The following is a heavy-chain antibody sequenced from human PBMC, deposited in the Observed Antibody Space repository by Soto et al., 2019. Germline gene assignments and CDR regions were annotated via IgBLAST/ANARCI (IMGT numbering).Heavy chain of an antibody. CDR3: ARGRIQLWYPFDY. CDR2: IYYSGYA. V-gene: IGHV4-39*01. D-gene: IGHD5-18*01. J-gene: IGHJ4*02. Sequence: SETLSLTCTVSGASISNTRYYWGWIRQPPGKGLEWIGSIYYSGYAYYNPSLKSRVTISVDTSKNQFSLNLSSMTAADTAVYYCARGRIQLWYPFDYWGQGTLVTVSS. CDR1: GASISNTRYY.